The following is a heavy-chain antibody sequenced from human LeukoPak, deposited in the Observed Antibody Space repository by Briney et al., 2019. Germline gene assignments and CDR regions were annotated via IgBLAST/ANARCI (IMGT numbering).Heavy chain of an antibody. Sequence: SETLSLTCTVSGGSISSSSYYWGWMRQPPGKGLEWIGSIYYSGSTYYSPSLKSRVTISVDTSKNQFSLKLSSVTAADTAVYYCARGRFLEWCFDYWGQGTLVTVSS. V-gene: IGHV4-39*01. D-gene: IGHD3-3*01. CDR2: IYYSGST. J-gene: IGHJ4*02. CDR1: GGSISSSSYY. CDR3: ARGRFLEWCFDY.